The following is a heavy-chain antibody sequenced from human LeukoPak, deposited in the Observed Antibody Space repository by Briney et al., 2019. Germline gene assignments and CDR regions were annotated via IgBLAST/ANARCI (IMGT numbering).Heavy chain of an antibody. V-gene: IGHV4-4*07. J-gene: IGHJ5*02. CDR3: AREDSSSWYPQGNWFDP. CDR2: IYTSGST. D-gene: IGHD6-13*01. CDR1: GGSISSYY. Sequence: SETLSLTCTVSGGSISSYYWSWIRQPAGKGLEWIGRIYTSGSTNYNPSLKSRVTMSVDTSKNQFSLKLSSVTAAGTAVYYCAREDSSSWYPQGNWFDPWGQGTLVTVSS.